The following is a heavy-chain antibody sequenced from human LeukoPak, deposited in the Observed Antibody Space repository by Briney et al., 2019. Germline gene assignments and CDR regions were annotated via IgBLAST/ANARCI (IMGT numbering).Heavy chain of an antibody. D-gene: IGHD3-10*01. CDR1: GFTFNTYG. CDR3: AKDAMVRGVITIFYYFDY. V-gene: IGHV3-30*18. CDR2: ISYDGSNK. Sequence: GGSLRLSCAASGFTFNTYGMHWVRQAPGKGLEWVAVISYDGSNKYYADSVKGRFTISRDNSKNTLYLQMNSLRAEDTAVYYCAKDAMVRGVITIFYYFDYWGQGTLVTVSS. J-gene: IGHJ4*02.